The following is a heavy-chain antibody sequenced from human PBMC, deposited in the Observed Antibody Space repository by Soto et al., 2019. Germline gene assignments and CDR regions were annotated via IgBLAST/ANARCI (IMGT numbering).Heavy chain of an antibody. CDR1: GFTFSSYW. D-gene: IGHD1-1*01. CDR2: IKQDGGIK. CDR3: AGALENPYFYYGLNV. V-gene: IGHV3-7*01. J-gene: IGHJ6*02. Sequence: PGGSLRLSCAASGFTFSSYWMSWVRQAPGKGLEWVANIKQDGGIKHYVDSVKGRFTISRDNSKNTLYLQMNSLRVEDTATYYCAGALENPYFYYGLNVWGQGTTVTVSS.